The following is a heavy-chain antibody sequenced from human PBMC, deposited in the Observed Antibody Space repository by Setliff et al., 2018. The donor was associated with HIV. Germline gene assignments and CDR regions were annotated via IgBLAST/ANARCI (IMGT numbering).Heavy chain of an antibody. CDR3: ARLDFFDSSTYPPYDS. D-gene: IGHD3-22*01. V-gene: IGHV3-11*04. CDR1: GFTFSDYY. J-gene: IGHJ4*02. CDR2: ISSGNDII. Sequence: GGSLRLSCAASGFTFSDYYMSWIRQAPGKGMEWILYISSGNDIIYYVDSVKGRFTISRDNAKNSLFLQMNSLRAEDTAMYYCARLDFFDSSTYPPYDSWGQGTLVTVSS.